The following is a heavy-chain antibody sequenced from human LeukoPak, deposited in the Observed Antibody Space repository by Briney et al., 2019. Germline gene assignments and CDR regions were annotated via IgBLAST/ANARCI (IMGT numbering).Heavy chain of an antibody. CDR3: ARDIVVVAATSPFDY. D-gene: IGHD2-15*01. Sequence: GASVTVSCKASGYTFTSYGISWVRQAPGQGLEWMGWISAYNGNTNYAQKLQGRVTMTTDTSTSTAYMELRSLRSDDTAVYYCARDIVVVAATSPFDYWGQGTLSPSPQ. CDR1: GYTFTSYG. V-gene: IGHV1-18*01. J-gene: IGHJ4*02. CDR2: ISAYNGNT.